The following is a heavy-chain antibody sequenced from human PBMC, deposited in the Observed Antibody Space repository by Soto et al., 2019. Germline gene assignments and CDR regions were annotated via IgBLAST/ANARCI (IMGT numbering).Heavy chain of an antibody. Sequence: QVQLVQSGAEVKKPGSSVTVSCKASGGTLSSYALSWVRQAPGQGLEWMGRITPFSGAPNYAQKFQDRVTITADASTSTVYMELTGLTSEDTAVYYCARVVMTTVPASFYYGMDVWGLGTSVIVS. CDR3: ARVVMTTVPASFYYGMDV. D-gene: IGHD4-4*01. J-gene: IGHJ6*02. V-gene: IGHV1-69*18. CDR1: GGTLSSYA. CDR2: ITPFSGAP.